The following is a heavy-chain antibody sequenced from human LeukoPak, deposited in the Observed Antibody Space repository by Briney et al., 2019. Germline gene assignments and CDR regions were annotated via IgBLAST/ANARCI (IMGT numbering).Heavy chain of an antibody. CDR3: ARAEYNRDRLKVSP. Sequence: ASVKVSCKASGYNFTSYALNWVRQAPGQGLEWMGWINTNTGNPTYAQGFTGRFVFSLDTSVSTAYLQINSLQAEDTAVYFCARAEYNRDRLKVSPWGQGTLVTVSS. V-gene: IGHV7-4-1*02. CDR1: GYNFTSYA. D-gene: IGHD6-6*01. CDR2: INTNTGNP. J-gene: IGHJ5*02.